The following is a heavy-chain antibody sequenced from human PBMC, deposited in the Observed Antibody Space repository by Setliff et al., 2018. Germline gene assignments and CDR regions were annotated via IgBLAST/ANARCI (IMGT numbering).Heavy chain of an antibody. Sequence: ASVKVSCKASGYTFTSYYMHWVRQAPGQGLEWMGWINPNSGGTNYAQKFQGWVTMTRDTSISTAYMELSRLRSDGTAVYYCARARTGSPLAGNWFDPWGQGTLVTVS. V-gene: IGHV1-2*04. CDR2: INPNSGGT. CDR1: GYTFTSYY. J-gene: IGHJ5*02. CDR3: ARARTGSPLAGNWFDP. D-gene: IGHD3-10*01.